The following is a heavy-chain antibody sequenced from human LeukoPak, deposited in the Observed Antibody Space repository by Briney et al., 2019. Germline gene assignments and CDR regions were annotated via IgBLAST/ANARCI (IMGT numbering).Heavy chain of an antibody. Sequence: ASVKVSCKASGYTFTSYGISWVRQAPGHGLEWMGWISAYNGNTNYAQKLQGRVTMTTDTSTSTAYMELRSLRSDDTAVYYCARDPNYDSSGYTFDYWGQGTLVTVSS. J-gene: IGHJ4*02. D-gene: IGHD3-22*01. CDR3: ARDPNYDSSGYTFDY. CDR1: GYTFTSYG. CDR2: ISAYNGNT. V-gene: IGHV1-18*01.